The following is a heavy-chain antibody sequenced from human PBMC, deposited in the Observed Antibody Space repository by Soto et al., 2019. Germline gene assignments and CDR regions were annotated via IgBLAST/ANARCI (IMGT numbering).Heavy chain of an antibody. CDR1: GGSVSSGSYY. CDR3: ARGPGSPGRFDP. J-gene: IGHJ5*02. D-gene: IGHD1-26*01. Sequence: PSETLSLTCTVSGGSVSSGSYYWSWIRQSPGKGLEWVGYIYHSGTTSYNPTNYNPSLKSRVTISVDTSKNQFSLKLSSVTAADTATYYCARGPGSPGRFDPWGQGTLVTVSS. V-gene: IGHV4-61*01. CDR2: IYHSGTTSYNPT.